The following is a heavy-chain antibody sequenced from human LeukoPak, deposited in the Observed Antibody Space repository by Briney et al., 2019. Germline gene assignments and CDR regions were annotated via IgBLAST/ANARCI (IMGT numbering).Heavy chain of an antibody. CDR3: ARERIAARPGWFDP. Sequence: TGGSLRLSCAASGFTFSSYSMNWVRQAPGKGLEWVSYISSSSSTIYYADSVKGRFIISRDNAKNSLYLQMNSLRAEDTAVYYCARERIAARPGWFDPWGQGTLVTVSS. D-gene: IGHD6-6*01. CDR2: ISSSSSTI. CDR1: GFTFSSYS. V-gene: IGHV3-48*01. J-gene: IGHJ5*02.